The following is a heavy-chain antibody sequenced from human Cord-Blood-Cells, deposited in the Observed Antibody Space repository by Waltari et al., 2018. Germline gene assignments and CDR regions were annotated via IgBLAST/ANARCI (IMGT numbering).Heavy chain of an antibody. CDR2: IYYSGST. D-gene: IGHD3-3*01. CDR1: GGSISRHY. Sequence: QVQLQESGPGLVKPSETLSLTCTVSGGSISRHYWCWIRQPPGQGPGWLGYIYYSGSTNYNPSLKSRVTISVDTSKNQFSLKLSSVTAADTAVYYCARGTYYDFWSGYYIGYYGMDVWGQGTTVTVSS. V-gene: IGHV4-59*11. J-gene: IGHJ6*02. CDR3: ARGTYYDFWSGYYIGYYGMDV.